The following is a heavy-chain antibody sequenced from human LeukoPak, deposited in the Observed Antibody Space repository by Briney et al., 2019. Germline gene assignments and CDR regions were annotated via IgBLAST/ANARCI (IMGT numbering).Heavy chain of an antibody. J-gene: IGHJ6*02. CDR3: RRAHYYYGMDV. CDR2: MNPNSGNT. Sequence: ASVKVSCKASGYTFTSYDINWVRQATGQGLEWMGWMNPNSGNTGYVQKFQGRVTMTRNTSISTAYMELSSLRSEDTAAYYCRRAHYYYGMDVWGQGTTVTVSS. CDR1: GYTFTSYD. V-gene: IGHV1-8*01.